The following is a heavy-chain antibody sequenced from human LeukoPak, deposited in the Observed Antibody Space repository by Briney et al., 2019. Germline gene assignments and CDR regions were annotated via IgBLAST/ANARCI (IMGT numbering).Heavy chain of an antibody. J-gene: IGHJ4*02. CDR3: ARDWYYDSSGYCFDY. CDR1: GYTFTSYY. D-gene: IGHD3-22*01. V-gene: IGHV1-46*01. Sequence: GASVKVSCKASGYTFTSYYMHWVRQAPGQGLEWMGIINPSGGSTSYAQKFQGRATMTRDTSTSTVYMELSSLRSEDTAVYYCARDWYYDSSGYCFDYWGQGTLVTVSS. CDR2: INPSGGST.